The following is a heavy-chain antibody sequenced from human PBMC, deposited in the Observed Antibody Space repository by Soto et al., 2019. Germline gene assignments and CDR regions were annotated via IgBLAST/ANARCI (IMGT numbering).Heavy chain of an antibody. Sequence: SETLSLTCAVSGGSISISGYSWSWIRQPPGKGLEWIGYIYHSGNTYYNPSLKSRVTISVDRSKNQFSLKLSSVTAADTAVYYCASEGCGGDCFDYWGQGALVTVSS. CDR1: GGSISISGYS. CDR3: ASEGCGGDCFDY. CDR2: IYHSGNT. V-gene: IGHV4-30-2*01. J-gene: IGHJ4*02. D-gene: IGHD2-21*01.